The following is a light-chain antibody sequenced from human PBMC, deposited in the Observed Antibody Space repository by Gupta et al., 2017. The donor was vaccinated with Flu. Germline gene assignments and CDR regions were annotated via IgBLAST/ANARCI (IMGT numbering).Light chain of an antibody. V-gene: IGKV3-11*01. CDR2: DAS. Sequence: EIVLTQSKATLTLSPGERAPLSCSASPSVSSYLAWYQQKPGQAPRLLNYDASNRATGIPSRFSGSGSVTDFTLTIGSLEPEDFAFYYCQQRSNWPVTFGQGTRLEIK. CDR1: PSVSSY. CDR3: QQRSNWPVT. J-gene: IGKJ5*01.